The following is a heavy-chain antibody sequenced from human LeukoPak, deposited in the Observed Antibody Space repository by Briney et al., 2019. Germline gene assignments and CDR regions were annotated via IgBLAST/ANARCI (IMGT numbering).Heavy chain of an antibody. CDR2: ISSSSSYI. J-gene: IGHJ4*02. CDR3: ARVEYTAMVLPDY. Sequence: GGSLRLSCAASGFTFSSYSMNWVRQAPGKGLEWVSSISSSSSYIYYADSVKGRFTISRDNAKNSLYLRMNSLRAEDTAVYYCARVEYTAMVLPDYWGQGTLVTVSS. CDR1: GFTFSSYS. V-gene: IGHV3-21*01. D-gene: IGHD5-18*01.